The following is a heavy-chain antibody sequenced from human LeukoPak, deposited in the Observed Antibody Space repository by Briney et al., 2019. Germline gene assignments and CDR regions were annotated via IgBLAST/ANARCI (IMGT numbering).Heavy chain of an antibody. CDR1: GFTFSTAW. CDR3: TTLSGYSFDY. D-gene: IGHD1-26*01. J-gene: IGHJ4*02. V-gene: IGHV3-15*01. Sequence: GGSLRLSCAASGFTFSTAWMCWVRQAPGKGLEWVGRIKSKSAGGTTDYAAPVKGRFTISRDDSKNTLYLQMNSLKSEDTAVYYCTTLSGYSFDYWGQGALVTVSS. CDR2: IKSKSAGGTT.